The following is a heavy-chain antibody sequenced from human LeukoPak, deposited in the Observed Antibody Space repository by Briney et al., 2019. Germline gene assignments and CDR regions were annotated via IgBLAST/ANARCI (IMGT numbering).Heavy chain of an antibody. J-gene: IGHJ4*02. CDR1: GFSLSTSGMC. D-gene: IGHD4-17*01. CDR2: IDWDDDK. V-gene: IGHV2-70*11. Sequence: SGPALVKPTQTLTLTCTFSGFSLSTSGMCVSWIRQPPGKALEWLARIDWDDDKYYSTSLKTRLTTSKDTSKNQVVLTMTNMDPVDTATYYCARTRDYGDSNYFDYWGQGTLVTVSS. CDR3: ARTRDYGDSNYFDY.